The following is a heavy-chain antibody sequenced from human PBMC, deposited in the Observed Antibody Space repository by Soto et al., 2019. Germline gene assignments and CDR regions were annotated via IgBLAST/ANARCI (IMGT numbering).Heavy chain of an antibody. J-gene: IGHJ4*02. CDR3: ATYSGYDRAIDY. D-gene: IGHD5-12*01. CDR1: GYTFASYY. V-gene: IGHV1-46*01. Sequence: ASVKVSCKASGYTFASYYMHWVRQAPGQGLEWMGIINPSGGSTSYAQKFQGRVTMTRDTSTSTVYMELSSLRSEDTAVYYCATYSGYDRAIDYWGQGTLVTSPQ. CDR2: INPSGGST.